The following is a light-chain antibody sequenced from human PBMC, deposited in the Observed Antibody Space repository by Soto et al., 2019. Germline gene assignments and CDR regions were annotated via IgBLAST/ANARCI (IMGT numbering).Light chain of an antibody. V-gene: IGKV3-20*01. CDR3: QQYGISPPYT. CDR2: GSS. Sequence: EVVLTQSPGTLSLSPGERASLSCRASQSVSNNYLAWYQQKPGQSPRLLIFGSSDRATGIPDRFSGSGSGTDFTLTISRREPEDFAVDYCQQYGISPPYTFGQGTKREIK. J-gene: IGKJ2*01. CDR1: QSVSNNY.